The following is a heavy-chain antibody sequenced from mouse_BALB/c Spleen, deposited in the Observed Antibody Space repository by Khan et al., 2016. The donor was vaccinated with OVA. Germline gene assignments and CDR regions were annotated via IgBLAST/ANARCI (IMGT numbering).Heavy chain of an antibody. Sequence: EVELVESGGGLVQPGGSRKLSCAASGFTFSSFGMHWFRQAPEKGLEWVAYISSGSSTIYYADTVKGRFTISRDNPKNTLFLQMTSLGSEDMAMYYCVRDYYGSSYVAYWGQGTLVTVSA. V-gene: IGHV5-17*02. CDR3: VRDYYGSSYVAY. J-gene: IGHJ3*01. CDR2: ISSGSSTI. CDR1: GFTFSSFG. D-gene: IGHD1-1*01.